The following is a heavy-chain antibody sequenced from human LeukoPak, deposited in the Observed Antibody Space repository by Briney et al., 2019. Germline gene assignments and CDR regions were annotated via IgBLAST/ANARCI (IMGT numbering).Heavy chain of an antibody. Sequence: PSETLSLTCTVSSGSMSTYYWSWIRQPPGKGLEWIGYIYYKGSTSYNPSLMSRVTISVDTSKNQFSLKLSSVTAADTAVYYCARASYDSSAYYSGGFYYYYMDVWGEGTTVTVSS. D-gene: IGHD3-22*01. CDR3: ARASYDSSAYYSGGFYYYYMDV. J-gene: IGHJ6*03. CDR2: IYYKGST. CDR1: SGSMSTYY. V-gene: IGHV4-59*01.